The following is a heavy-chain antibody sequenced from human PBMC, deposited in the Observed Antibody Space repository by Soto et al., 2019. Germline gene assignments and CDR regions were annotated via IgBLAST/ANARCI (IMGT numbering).Heavy chain of an antibody. V-gene: IGHV5-51*01. D-gene: IGHD6-13*01. CDR2: IYPGDHET. Sequence: PGESLKISCQCSGYTFSNFWIGWVRQLPGQGLEWMGIIYPGDHETRYSPSFRGKVTISADKSINTAYLQWNGLEASDTAFYFCARSHRSSPYFDYWGKGALVTVS. CDR1: GYTFSNFW. J-gene: IGHJ4*02. CDR3: ARSHRSSPYFDY.